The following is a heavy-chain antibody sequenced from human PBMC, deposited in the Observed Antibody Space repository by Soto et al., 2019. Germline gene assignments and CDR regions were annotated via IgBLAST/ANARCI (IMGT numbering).Heavy chain of an antibody. Sequence: QVQLVESGGGVVQPGRSLRLSCAASGFTFSSYGMHWVRQAPGKGLEWVAVISYDGSNKYYADSVKGRFTISRDNSKNTLYLRMNGVRAEDTGVYCGAKVLVGTYYDYVWGTYRGDYWGQGTLVTVSS. D-gene: IGHD3-16*02. CDR1: GFTFSSYG. CDR2: ISYDGSNK. J-gene: IGHJ4*02. V-gene: IGHV3-30*18. CDR3: AKVLVGTYYDYVWGTYRGDY.